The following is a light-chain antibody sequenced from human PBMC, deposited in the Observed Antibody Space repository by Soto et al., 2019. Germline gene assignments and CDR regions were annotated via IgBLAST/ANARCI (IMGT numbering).Light chain of an antibody. V-gene: IGKV3-11*01. Sequence: IVLTQSPATLSVSPGERATLSCWASQSISTSLAWYQQKPGQAPKILIYDASNRATGIPARFSGSGSGTDFTLTISSVEPEEFAVYYCQQRSSWPLTFGGGTKVEIK. CDR3: QQRSSWPLT. CDR2: DAS. CDR1: QSISTS. J-gene: IGKJ4*01.